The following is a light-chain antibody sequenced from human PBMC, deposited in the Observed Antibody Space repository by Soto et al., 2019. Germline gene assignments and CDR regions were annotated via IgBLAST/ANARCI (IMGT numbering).Light chain of an antibody. Sequence: QSVLTQPPSVAGSPGQSGTISCTWISPNIGADYDVHWYQQRPGTAPKLLIFGNNNRPSGVPDRFSGSKSGTSASLAITGLQAEDEGDYYCQSYDSTLSARYVFGTGTKVTVL. J-gene: IGLJ1*01. CDR2: GNN. V-gene: IGLV1-40*01. CDR3: QSYDSTLSARYV. CDR1: SPNIGADYD.